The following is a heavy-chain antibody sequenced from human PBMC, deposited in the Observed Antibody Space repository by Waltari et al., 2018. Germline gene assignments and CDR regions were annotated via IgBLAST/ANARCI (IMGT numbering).Heavy chain of an antibody. CDR2: IYYSGST. CDR1: GGSISSYY. CDR3: ARGRWFGGLIRGHGFDP. Sequence: QVQLQESGPGLVKPSETLSLTCTVSGGSISSYYWSWIRQPPGKGLEWIGYIYYSGSTNYNPSLKSRVTISVDTSKNQFSLKLSSVTAADTAVYYCARGRWFGGLIRGHGFDPWGQGTLVTVSS. V-gene: IGHV4-59*01. J-gene: IGHJ5*02. D-gene: IGHD3-10*01.